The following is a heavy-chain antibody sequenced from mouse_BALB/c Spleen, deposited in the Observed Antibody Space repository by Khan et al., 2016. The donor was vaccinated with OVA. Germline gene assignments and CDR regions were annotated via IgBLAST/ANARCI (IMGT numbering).Heavy chain of an antibody. J-gene: IGHJ2*01. D-gene: IGHD3-2*02. Sequence: EVQLQESGPGLVKPSQSLSLTCTVTSYSITSDYAWNWIRQFPGNKLEWMGYISYSGNTKYNPSLKSRISITRDTSKNQFFLQLNFVTIEDTATYYCARIQGGDFDYWGQGTTLTVS. CDR3: ARIQGGDFDY. CDR1: SYSITSDYA. V-gene: IGHV3-2*02. CDR2: ISYSGNT.